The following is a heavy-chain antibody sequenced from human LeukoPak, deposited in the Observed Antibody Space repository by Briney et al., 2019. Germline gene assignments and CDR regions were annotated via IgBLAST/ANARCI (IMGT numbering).Heavy chain of an antibody. J-gene: IGHJ4*02. CDR3: ARGLHSTMPYWGY. V-gene: IGHV4-4*02. Sequence: KPSETLSLTCAVSGGSISSSNWWSWVRQPPGKGLEWIGEIYHSGSTNYNPSLKSRVTIPVDKSKNQVSLKLSSVTAADTAVYYCARGLHSTMPYWGYWGQGTLVTVSS. D-gene: IGHD2-2*01. CDR1: GGSISSSNW. CDR2: IYHSGST.